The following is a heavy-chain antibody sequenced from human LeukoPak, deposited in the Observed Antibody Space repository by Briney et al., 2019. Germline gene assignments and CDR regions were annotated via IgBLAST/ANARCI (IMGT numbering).Heavy chain of an antibody. Sequence: GGSLRLSCAASGFTFSSYDMHWVRQAPGKGRGWVAVISYDGSNKYYAASVKGRFTISRDNSKNTLYLQMNSRRPEDTAVYYCAKDPSGDSFGSYGLDVWGQGTTVTVSS. CDR3: AKDPSGDSFGSYGLDV. V-gene: IGHV3-30*18. CDR2: ISYDGSNK. J-gene: IGHJ6*02. D-gene: IGHD5-18*01. CDR1: GFTFSSYD.